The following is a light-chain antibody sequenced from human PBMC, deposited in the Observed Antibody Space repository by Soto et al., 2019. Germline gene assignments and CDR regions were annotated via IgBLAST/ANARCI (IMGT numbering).Light chain of an antibody. Sequence: DIQMTQSPSSLSASVGDRVTITCQASQDIKNYLNWYQQKPGKAPKLLIYGASNLETGVPSRFSGGGSGTDFTFTITSLQPEDFATYYCQQYDSSAQCTFGGGTKVEIE. CDR3: QQYDSSAQCT. CDR1: QDIKNY. CDR2: GAS. V-gene: IGKV1-33*01. J-gene: IGKJ4*01.